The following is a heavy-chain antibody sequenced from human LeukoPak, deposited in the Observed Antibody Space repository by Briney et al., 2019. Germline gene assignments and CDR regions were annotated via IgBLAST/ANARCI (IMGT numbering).Heavy chain of an antibody. Sequence: PSETLSFTCTVSGGSISSYYWSWIRQPPGKGLEWIGYIFYSGSTNYNPSLKSRVTISVDTSKNQFSLKLSSVTAADTAVYYCARVYYSNSYDYWYFDLWGRGTLVTVSS. D-gene: IGHD6-13*01. CDR1: GGSISSYY. V-gene: IGHV4-59*01. J-gene: IGHJ2*01. CDR2: IFYSGST. CDR3: ARVYYSNSYDYWYFDL.